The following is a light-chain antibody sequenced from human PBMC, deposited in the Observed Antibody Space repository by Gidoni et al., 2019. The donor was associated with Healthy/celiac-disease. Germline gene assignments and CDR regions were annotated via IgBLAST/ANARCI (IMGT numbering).Light chain of an antibody. Sequence: QTVGTQEPSFAVSPGGTVTLTRGLSSGSVSTSYYPSWYQQTPGQAPRTLIYRTNTRSSGVPDRFSGSILGNKAALTITGAQADDESDYYCVLYMGSGIWVFGGGTKLTVL. CDR2: RTN. CDR1: SGSVSTSYY. CDR3: VLYMGSGIWV. J-gene: IGLJ3*02. V-gene: IGLV8-61*01.